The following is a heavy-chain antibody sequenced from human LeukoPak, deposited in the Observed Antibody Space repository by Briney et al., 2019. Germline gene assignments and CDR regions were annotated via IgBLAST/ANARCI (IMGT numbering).Heavy chain of an antibody. J-gene: IGHJ4*02. D-gene: IGHD6-19*01. CDR2: ISGSGGST. CDR1: GFTFSSYA. CDR3: AKDSTGQWLARYFDY. Sequence: PGGSLRLSCAASGFTFSSYAMSWVRQAPGKGLEWVSAISGSGGSTYYADSVKGRFTISRDNSKNTLYLQMNSLRAEDTAVYYCAKDSTGQWLARYFDYWGQGTLVTVSS. V-gene: IGHV3-23*01.